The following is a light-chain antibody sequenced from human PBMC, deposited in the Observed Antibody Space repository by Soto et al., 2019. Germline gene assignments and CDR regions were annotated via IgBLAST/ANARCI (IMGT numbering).Light chain of an antibody. Sequence: QSVLTQPPSVSAAPGQKVTISCSGSSSNIGNNYVSWYQQLPGTAPKLLIYENNKRPSGIPDRFSGSKSGTSATLGITGLQNGNEADYYCGTWDSSLSAVGSVFGTGTQLTVL. V-gene: IGLV1-51*02. CDR3: GTWDSSLSAVGSV. CDR1: SSNIGNNY. J-gene: IGLJ7*01. CDR2: ENN.